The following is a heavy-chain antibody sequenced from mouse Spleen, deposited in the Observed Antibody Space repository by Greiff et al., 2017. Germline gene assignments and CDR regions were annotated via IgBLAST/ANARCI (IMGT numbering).Heavy chain of an antibody. CDR1: GYSITSGYY. V-gene: IGHV3-6*01. Sequence: EVQLQQSGPGLVKPSQSLSLTCSVTGYSITSGYYWNWIRQFPGNKLEWMGYISYDGSNNYNPSLKNRISITRDTSKNQFFLKLNSVTTEDTATYYCARAPLYYGNYYAMDYWGQGTSVTVSS. J-gene: IGHJ4*01. CDR2: ISYDGSN. D-gene: IGHD2-1*01. CDR3: ARAPLYYGNYYAMDY.